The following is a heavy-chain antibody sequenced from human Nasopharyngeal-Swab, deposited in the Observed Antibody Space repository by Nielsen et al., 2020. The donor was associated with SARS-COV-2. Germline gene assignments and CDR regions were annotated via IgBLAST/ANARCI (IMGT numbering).Heavy chain of an antibody. V-gene: IGHV4-59*01. J-gene: IGHJ4*02. D-gene: IGHD6-25*01. Sequence: RQAPGKGLEWMGYIYYSGNTNYNPSLKRRLTISVDTSKNQFSLRLISLTAADTAVYYCAREDAAPTAFFDSWGQGMLVTVSS. CDR3: AREDAAPTAFFDS. CDR2: IYYSGNT.